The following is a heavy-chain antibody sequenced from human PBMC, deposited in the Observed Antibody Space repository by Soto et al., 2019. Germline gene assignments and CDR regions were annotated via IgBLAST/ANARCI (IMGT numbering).Heavy chain of an antibody. D-gene: IGHD2-15*01. V-gene: IGHV3-48*02. CDR1: GFTFSSYS. Sequence: EVQLVESGGGLVQPGGSLRLSCAASGFTFSSYSMNWVRQAPGKGLEWVSYISSSSSTIYYADPVKGRFTISRDNAKNSLYLQMNSLRDEDTAVYYCARDSPLGYCSGGSCYTGGYFDYWGQGTLVTVSS. CDR2: ISSSSSTI. CDR3: ARDSPLGYCSGGSCYTGGYFDY. J-gene: IGHJ4*02.